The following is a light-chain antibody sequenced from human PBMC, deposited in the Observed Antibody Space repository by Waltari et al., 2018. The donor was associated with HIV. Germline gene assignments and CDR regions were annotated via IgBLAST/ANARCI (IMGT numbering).Light chain of an antibody. CDR2: EDS. J-gene: IGLJ3*02. CDR1: ALPKKH. CDR3: FSTDNVGDPCV. V-gene: IGLV3-10*01. Sequence: SYELTQPPSVSVSPGQTARITCSGDALPKKHAYWYQLKSGQAPMLVIYEDSKRPSGIPERFSGTSSGTMATLTISGAQVEDEADYYCFSTDNVGDPCVFGGGTKVTVL.